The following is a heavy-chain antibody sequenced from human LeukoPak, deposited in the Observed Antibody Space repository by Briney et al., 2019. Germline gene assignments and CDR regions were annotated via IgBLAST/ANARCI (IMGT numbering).Heavy chain of an antibody. CDR2: INTNSRTI. CDR1: GFTFSDYY. Sequence: PGGSLRLSCAASGFTFSDYYMSWIRQAPGKGLEWVSYINTNSRTIYYADSVKGRFTISRDNAKNSLYLQMNSLRAEDTAVYYCVGRKWMQSSFDYWGQGTLVTVSS. V-gene: IGHV3-11*04. CDR3: VGRKWMQSSFDY. J-gene: IGHJ4*02. D-gene: IGHD3-10*01.